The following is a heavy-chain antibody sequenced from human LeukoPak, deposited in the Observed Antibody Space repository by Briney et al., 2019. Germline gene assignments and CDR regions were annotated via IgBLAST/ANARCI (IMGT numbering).Heavy chain of an antibody. V-gene: IGHV4-39*01. Sequence: PSETLSLTCTVSGGSISSSSYYWGWLRQPPGTGLEWIGSIYYSGSTYYNPSLKSRVTISVDTSKNQFSLKLSSVTAADTAVYYCARLLWYGGSTRGYYMDVWGKGTTVTVSS. CDR2: IYYSGST. CDR3: ARLLWYGGSTRGYYMDV. CDR1: GGSISSSSYY. D-gene: IGHD2-2*01. J-gene: IGHJ6*03.